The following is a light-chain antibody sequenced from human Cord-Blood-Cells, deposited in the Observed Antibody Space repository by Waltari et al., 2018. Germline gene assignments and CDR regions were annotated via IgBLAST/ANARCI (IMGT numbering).Light chain of an antibody. CDR2: QDS. CDR3: QAWDSSTYV. V-gene: IGLV3-1*01. J-gene: IGLJ1*01. Sequence: SYELTQPPSVSVSPGQTASITCSGDKLGDQYACWYQQKPGQSPVLVSYQDSKRPSGIPERFSGSNSGNTATLTISGTQAMDEADYYCQAWDSSTYVFGTGTKVTVL. CDR1: KLGDQY.